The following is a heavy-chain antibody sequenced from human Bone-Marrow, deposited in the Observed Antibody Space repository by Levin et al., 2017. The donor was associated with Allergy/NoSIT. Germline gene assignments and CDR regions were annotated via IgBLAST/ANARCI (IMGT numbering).Heavy chain of an antibody. Sequence: LRLSCNVSGGSISSAYYYWTWVRQPPGTGLEWIGYIFYSGNTNYNPSLKSRIDISMDTSKNQFSLKLTSVTAADTAVYYCVRDEVAAAGSYYKVGGGMDVWGQGATVTVSS. CDR1: GGSISSAYYY. CDR2: IFYSGNT. J-gene: IGHJ6*02. D-gene: IGHD3-10*01. V-gene: IGHV4-30-4*01. CDR3: VRDEVAAAGSYYKVGGGMDV.